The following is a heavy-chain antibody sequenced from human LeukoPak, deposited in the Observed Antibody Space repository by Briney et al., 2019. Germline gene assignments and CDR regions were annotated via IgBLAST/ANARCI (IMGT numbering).Heavy chain of an antibody. CDR2: ISYDGSNK. Sequence: PGGSLRLSCAASGFTFSSYGMHWVRQAPGKGLERVAVISYDGSNKYYADSVKGRFTISRDNSKNTLYLQMNSLRAEDTAVYYCAKGDVDTAMVRGYWGQGTLVTVSS. CDR3: AKGDVDTAMVRGY. J-gene: IGHJ4*02. D-gene: IGHD5-18*01. CDR1: GFTFSSYG. V-gene: IGHV3-30*18.